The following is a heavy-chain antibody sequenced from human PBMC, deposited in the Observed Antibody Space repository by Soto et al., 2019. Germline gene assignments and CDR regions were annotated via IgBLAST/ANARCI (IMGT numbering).Heavy chain of an antibody. CDR2: IKSKTDGGTT. Sequence: GGSLRLSCAASGFTFSNAWMNWVRQAPGKGLEWVGRIKSKTDGGTTDYAAPVKGRFTISRDDSKNTLYLQMNSLRAEDTAVYYCARTLYGELYYYYYGMDVWGQGTTVTVS. V-gene: IGHV3-15*07. CDR3: ARTLYGELYYYYYGMDV. J-gene: IGHJ6*02. CDR1: GFTFSNAW. D-gene: IGHD4-17*01.